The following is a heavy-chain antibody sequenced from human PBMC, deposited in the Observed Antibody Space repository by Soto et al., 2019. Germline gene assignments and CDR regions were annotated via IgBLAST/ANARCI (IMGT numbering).Heavy chain of an antibody. CDR2: ITGSGDAT. Sequence: PGGSLRLSCAASGFTFSSYAMNWVRQAPGKGLEWVSVITGSGDATYYADSVKGRFTISRDNSKNTLYVQMNSLRAEDAAVYYFAKAISGYNAPIHLWGQGTLVTVSS. CDR1: GFTFSSYA. D-gene: IGHD1-20*01. V-gene: IGHV3-23*01. CDR3: AKAISGYNAPIHL. J-gene: IGHJ5*02.